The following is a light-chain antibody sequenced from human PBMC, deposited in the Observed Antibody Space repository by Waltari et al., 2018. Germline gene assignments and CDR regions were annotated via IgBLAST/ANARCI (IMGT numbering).Light chain of an antibody. V-gene: IGKV3-20*01. J-gene: IGKJ2*01. CDR3: HQYGNSPPT. CDR1: QSVTRSY. Sequence: ETVLTQSPGTLSLSPGESATLSCRASQSVTRSYLARYQQRPAQAPKLLHYGASSRATGIPDRFSGGWSGTDFTRTISRLEPEDFAVYFCHQYGNSPPTFGQGTKLQVK. CDR2: GAS.